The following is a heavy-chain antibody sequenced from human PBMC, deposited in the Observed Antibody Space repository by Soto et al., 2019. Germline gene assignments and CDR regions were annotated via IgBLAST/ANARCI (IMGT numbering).Heavy chain of an antibody. D-gene: IGHD3-16*01. Sequence: QVQLVQSGAELXKPXXXXXXXCSASGVTFSSYAFTWVRQAPGQGLEWMGNIIPVFRTSNYAQGFQGRLTISADESTNTIYMELSSLRSEDTAVYFCAKDGSWDGGGGESWGQGTLVIVSS. CDR2: IIPVFRTS. V-gene: IGHV1-69*18. CDR3: AKDGSWDGGGGES. CDR1: GVTFSSYA. J-gene: IGHJ4*02.